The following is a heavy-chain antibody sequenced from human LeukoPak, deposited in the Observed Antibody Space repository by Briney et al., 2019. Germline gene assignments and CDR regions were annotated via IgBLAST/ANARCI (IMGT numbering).Heavy chain of an antibody. J-gene: IGHJ4*02. CDR1: GGSISSYY. CDR3: ARRSPITPNYFDY. CDR2: IYYSGST. V-gene: IGHV4-59*08. Sequence: SETLSLTCTVSGGSISSYYWSWIRQPPGKGLEWIGYIYYSGSTNYNPSLKSQVTISVDTSKNQFSLKLTSVTAADTAVYYCARRSPITPNYFDYWGQGTLVTVSS. D-gene: IGHD1-14*01.